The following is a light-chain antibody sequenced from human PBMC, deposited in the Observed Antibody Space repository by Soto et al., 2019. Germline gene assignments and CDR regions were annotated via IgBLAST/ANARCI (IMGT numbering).Light chain of an antibody. V-gene: IGLV2-11*01. Sequence: QSALTQPRSVSGSPGQSVAISCTGTSSDVGGYTYVSWYQQHPGKAPKLLIYDVYRRPSGVPDRFSGSKSGNTASLTISGLQAEDETDYYCCSYAGSYIYVFGTGTKLTVL. CDR3: CSYAGSYIYV. CDR2: DVY. J-gene: IGLJ1*01. CDR1: SSDVGGYTY.